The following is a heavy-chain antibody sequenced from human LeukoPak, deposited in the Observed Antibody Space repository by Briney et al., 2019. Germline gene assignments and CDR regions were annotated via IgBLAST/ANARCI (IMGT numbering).Heavy chain of an antibody. CDR1: GFTFSSYA. Sequence: GASLRLSCVASGFTFSSYAMSWVRQAPGEGLEWVSPITYSGGDTYHADSVKGRLTISRDNSKNTLYLQMNSLRPDDTALYYCAKGSSSSRPYYFDYWGHGILVTVSS. J-gene: IGHJ4*01. CDR3: AKGSSSSRPYYFDY. V-gene: IGHV3-23*01. CDR2: ITYSGGDT. D-gene: IGHD6-6*01.